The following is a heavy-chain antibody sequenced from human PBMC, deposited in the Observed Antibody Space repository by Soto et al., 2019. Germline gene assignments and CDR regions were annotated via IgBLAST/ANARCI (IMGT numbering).Heavy chain of an antibody. CDR3: ARARAWYYDFWSGYSAAYYYYGMDV. V-gene: IGHV1-69*13. CDR1: GGTFSSYA. CDR2: IIPIFGTA. D-gene: IGHD3-3*01. Sequence: SLKVSCKASGGTFSSYAISWVRQAPGQGLEWMGGIIPIFGTANYAQKFQGRVTITADESTSTAYMELSSLRSEDTAVYYCARARAWYYDFWSGYSAAYYYYGMDVWGQGTTVTVSS. J-gene: IGHJ6*02.